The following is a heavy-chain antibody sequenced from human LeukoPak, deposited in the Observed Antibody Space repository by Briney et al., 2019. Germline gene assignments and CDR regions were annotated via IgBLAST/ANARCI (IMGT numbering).Heavy chain of an antibody. V-gene: IGHV3-30*18. Sequence: AGGSLRLSCAASGFTFSSYGMHGVRQAPGKGLEWVAVLSYDGSNNFYADSVKGRFTISRDNSKNTLYLQMNSLRAEDTAVYYCAKEYYGSGSYYNTFDYWGQGSLVTVSS. CDR3: AKEYYGSGSYYNTFDY. D-gene: IGHD3-10*01. CDR1: GFTFSSYG. CDR2: LSYDGSNN. J-gene: IGHJ4*02.